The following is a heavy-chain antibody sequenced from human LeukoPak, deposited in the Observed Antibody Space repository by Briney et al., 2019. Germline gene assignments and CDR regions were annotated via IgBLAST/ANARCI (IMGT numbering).Heavy chain of an antibody. CDR1: GFTFSVYN. D-gene: IGHD3-22*01. CDR2: ISASGSYI. CDR3: AKDSSGYYGPFDY. J-gene: IGHJ4*02. V-gene: IGHV3-21*01. Sequence: PGGSLRLSCAASGFTFSVYNMNWVRQVPGKGPEWLSSISASGSYIFYTDSVKGRFTISRDNSKNTLYLQMNSLRAEDTAVYYCAKDSSGYYGPFDYWGQGTLVTVSS.